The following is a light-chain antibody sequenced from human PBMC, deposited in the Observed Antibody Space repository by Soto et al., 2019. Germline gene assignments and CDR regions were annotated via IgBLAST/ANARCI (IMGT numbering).Light chain of an antibody. CDR2: GAS. CDR1: QSVTTQ. V-gene: IGKV3-20*01. Sequence: IVLTQSPGTLSLSPGERATLSCRASQSVTTQLAWYQQKPGQAPRLIIHGASSRATGVPDRITGSGSGTDFTLTINRLEPEDFAVYYCQQYDSSPRTFGQGTKVEIK. J-gene: IGKJ1*01. CDR3: QQYDSSPRT.